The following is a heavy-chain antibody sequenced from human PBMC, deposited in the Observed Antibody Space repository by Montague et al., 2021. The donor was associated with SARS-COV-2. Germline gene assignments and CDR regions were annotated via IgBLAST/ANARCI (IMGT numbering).Heavy chain of an antibody. CDR2: ISSSSSTI. Sequence: SLRLSCAASGFTFSSYSMNWVRQAPGKGLEWVSYISSSSSTIYYADSXKGRFTISRDNAKNSLYLQMNSLRAEDTAVYYCARDLRWGYYDILTGYYRPLDYWGQGTLVTVSP. CDR1: GFTFSSYS. J-gene: IGHJ4*02. CDR3: ARDLRWGYYDILTGYYRPLDY. V-gene: IGHV3-48*04. D-gene: IGHD3-9*01.